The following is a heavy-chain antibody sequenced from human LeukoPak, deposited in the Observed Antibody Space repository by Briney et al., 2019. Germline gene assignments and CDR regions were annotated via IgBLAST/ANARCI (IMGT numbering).Heavy chain of an antibody. CDR3: AGDPERYLRMGHYDY. CDR1: GFTFSSSA. D-gene: IGHD3-16*01. J-gene: IGHJ4*02. Sequence: GGSLRLSCAGSGFTFSSSAMNWVRQVPGKGLEWVSSIDYDSSHIYYAASVRGRFSISRDNARDSVYLQMDSLRADDTAVYYCAGDPERYLRMGHYDYWGQGTLVIVSS. V-gene: IGHV3-21*01. CDR2: IDYDSSHI.